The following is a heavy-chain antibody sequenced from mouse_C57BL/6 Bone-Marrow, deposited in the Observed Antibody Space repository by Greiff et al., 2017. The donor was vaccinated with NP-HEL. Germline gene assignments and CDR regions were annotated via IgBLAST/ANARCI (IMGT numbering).Heavy chain of an antibody. D-gene: IGHD1-1*01. CDR2: SRNKANDYTT. J-gene: IGHJ4*01. V-gene: IGHV7-1*01. CDR1: GFTFSDFY. Sequence: EVQLVESGGGLVQSGRSLRLSCATSGFTFSDFYMEWVRQAPGKGLEWIAASRNKANDYTTEYSASVKGRFIVSRDTSQSILYLQMNALRAEDTAIYYCARDAPYGDYAMDYWGQGTSVTVSS. CDR3: ARDAPYGDYAMDY.